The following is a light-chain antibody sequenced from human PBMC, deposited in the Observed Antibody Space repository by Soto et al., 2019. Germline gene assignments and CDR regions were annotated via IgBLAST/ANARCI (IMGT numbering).Light chain of an antibody. V-gene: IGKV1-39*01. J-gene: IGKJ2*01. Sequence: DIQMTQSPSSLSASVGDRVIITCRASQSISSYLNWYQQRPGKAPKLLISAASNLQSGVPSRFSGSGSGTDLTLTISSLQPEDFATYCCLQIYRTPYTFGQGTNLEIK. CDR3: LQIYRTPYT. CDR1: QSISSY. CDR2: AAS.